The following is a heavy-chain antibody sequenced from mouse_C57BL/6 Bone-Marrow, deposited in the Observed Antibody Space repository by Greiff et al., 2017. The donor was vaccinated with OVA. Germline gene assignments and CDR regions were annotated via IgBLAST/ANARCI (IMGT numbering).Heavy chain of an antibody. J-gene: IGHJ1*03. CDR2: IYPGDGDT. CDR3: ARNYYGSSYGYWYFDV. Sequence: VQLQQSGAELVKPGASVKISCKASGYAFSSYWMNWVKQRPGKGLEWIGQIYPGDGDTNYNGKFKGKATLTADKSSSTAYMQLSSLTSEDSAVYFCARNYYGSSYGYWYFDVWGTGTTVTVSS. CDR1: GYAFSSYW. D-gene: IGHD1-1*01. V-gene: IGHV1-80*01.